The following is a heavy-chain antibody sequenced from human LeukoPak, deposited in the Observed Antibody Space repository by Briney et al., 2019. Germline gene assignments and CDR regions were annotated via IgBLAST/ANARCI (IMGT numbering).Heavy chain of an antibody. J-gene: IGHJ4*02. Sequence: ASMKVSCKASGYAFDYYGITWVRQAPGQGLEWVGWISLNNGNTHYTKYAQKFQGRVTLTADTSTATAYMELRGLRSDDTAVYYCQRVTIFGVVIDFDYWGQGTLVAVSS. CDR1: GYAFDYYG. CDR3: QRVTIFGVVIDFDY. V-gene: IGHV1-18*01. CDR2: ISLNNGNT. D-gene: IGHD3-3*01.